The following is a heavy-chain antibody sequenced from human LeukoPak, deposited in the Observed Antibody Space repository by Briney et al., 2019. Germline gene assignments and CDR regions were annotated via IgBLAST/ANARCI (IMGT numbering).Heavy chain of an antibody. J-gene: IGHJ3*02. CDR1: GFTFSSYA. V-gene: IGHV3-30-3*01. D-gene: IGHD1-26*01. CDR3: AKALGRFVNDAFDI. CDR2: ISYDGSNK. Sequence: PGGSLRLSCAASGFTFSSYAMHWVRQAPGKGLEWVAVISYDGSNKYYADSVKGRFTISRDNSKNTLYLQMNSLRAGDTAVYYCAKALGRFVNDAFDIWGQGTMVTVSS.